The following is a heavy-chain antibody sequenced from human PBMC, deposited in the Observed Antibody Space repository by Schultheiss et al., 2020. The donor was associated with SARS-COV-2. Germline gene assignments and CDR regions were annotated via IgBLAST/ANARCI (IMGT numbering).Heavy chain of an antibody. Sequence: SETLSLTCTVSGGSISSYYWSWIRQPPGKGLEWIGYIYYSGSTNYNPSLKSRVTISVDTSKNQFSLKLSSVTAADTAVYYCARRVTTYVLNWYFDLWGRGTLVTVSS. CDR3: ARRVTTYVLNWYFDL. CDR1: GGSISSYY. V-gene: IGHV4-59*08. CDR2: IYYSGST. D-gene: IGHD4-11*01. J-gene: IGHJ2*01.